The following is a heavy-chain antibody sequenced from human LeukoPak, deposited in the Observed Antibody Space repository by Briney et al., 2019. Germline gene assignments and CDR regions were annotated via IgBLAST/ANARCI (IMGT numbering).Heavy chain of an antibody. Sequence: SETLSLTCTVSGYSISSGYYWGWIRQPPGKGLEWIGSIYHSGSTYYNPSLKSRVTISVDTSKNQFSLKLSSVTAADTAVYYCAREASEGPYRSSSWFTDSYYFDYWGQGTLVTVSS. J-gene: IGHJ4*02. CDR1: GYSISSGYY. CDR2: IYHSGST. CDR3: AREASEGPYRSSSWFTDSYYFDY. V-gene: IGHV4-38-2*02. D-gene: IGHD6-13*01.